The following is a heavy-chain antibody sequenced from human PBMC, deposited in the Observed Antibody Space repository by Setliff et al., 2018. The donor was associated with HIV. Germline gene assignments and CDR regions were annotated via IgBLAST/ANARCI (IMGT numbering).Heavy chain of an antibody. CDR3: ARGGSITLINYFDP. CDR2: IIPFFGTA. J-gene: IGHJ5*02. Sequence: GASVKVSCKTSGGIFVHYAISWVRQAPGQGLEWMGGIIPFFGTALYAPKFQGRVTITANESTSTAYLELSSLRSEDTGVYYCARGGSITLINYFDPWGQGTLVTVSS. CDR1: GGIFVHYA. V-gene: IGHV1-69*13. D-gene: IGHD3-10*01.